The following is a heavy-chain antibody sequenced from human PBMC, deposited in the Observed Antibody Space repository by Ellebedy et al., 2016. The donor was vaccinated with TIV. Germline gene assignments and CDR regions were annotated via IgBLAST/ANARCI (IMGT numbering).Heavy chain of an antibody. CDR2: IKEDGSEK. V-gene: IGHV3-7*04. CDR1: GFTFSGYW. D-gene: IGHD5-24*01. J-gene: IGHJ4*02. CDR3: ARGEGWIDN. Sequence: GGSLRLXCAASGFTFSGYWISWVRQAPGKGLEWVANIKEDGSEKYYVDSVKGRFTISRDNAKNSLYLQMNGLRAEDTAVYFCARGEGWIDNWGQGTLVTVSS.